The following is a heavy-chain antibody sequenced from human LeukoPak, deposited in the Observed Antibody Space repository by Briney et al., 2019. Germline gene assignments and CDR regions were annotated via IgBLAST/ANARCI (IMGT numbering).Heavy chain of an antibody. D-gene: IGHD1-26*01. V-gene: IGHV1-18*01. CDR3: ARISYRIGSYYVSWFDP. Sequence: ASVKVSCKASGGTFSSYAISWVRQAPGQGLEWMGLISAYNGNTNYAQKLQGRVTMTTDTSTSTAYMERRSLRSDDTAVYYCARISYRIGSYYVSWFDPWGQGTLVTVSS. J-gene: IGHJ5*02. CDR2: ISAYNGNT. CDR1: GGTFSSYA.